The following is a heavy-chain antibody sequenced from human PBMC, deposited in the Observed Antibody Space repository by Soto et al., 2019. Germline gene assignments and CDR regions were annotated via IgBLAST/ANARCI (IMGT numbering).Heavy chain of an antibody. J-gene: IGHJ5*02. CDR2: IYYSGST. V-gene: IGHV4-59*08. D-gene: IGHD3-3*01. Sequence: PSETLSLTCTVSGCSISSYYWSWIRQPTGKGLEWIGYIYYSGSTNYNPSLKSRVTISVDTSKNQFSLKLSSVTAADTAVYYCARQKTTIFGVGGFDPWGQGTLVTVSS. CDR1: GCSISSYY. CDR3: ARQKTTIFGVGGFDP.